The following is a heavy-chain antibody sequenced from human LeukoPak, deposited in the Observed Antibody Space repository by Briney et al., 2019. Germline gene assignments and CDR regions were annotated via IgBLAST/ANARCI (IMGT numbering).Heavy chain of an antibody. V-gene: IGHV4-31*03. CDR2: IYYSGST. CDR1: GGSISSGGYY. J-gene: IGHJ4*02. D-gene: IGHD4-17*01. Sequence: PSQTLSLTCTVSGGSISSGGYYWSWIRQHPGNGREWIGYIYYSGSTYYNPSLKSRVTISVDTSKNQFSLKLSSVTAADTAVYYCARDHGDYLVDYWGQGTLVTVSS. CDR3: ARDHGDYLVDY.